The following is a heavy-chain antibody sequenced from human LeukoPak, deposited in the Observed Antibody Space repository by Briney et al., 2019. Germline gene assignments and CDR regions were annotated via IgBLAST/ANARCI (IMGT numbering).Heavy chain of an antibody. V-gene: IGHV4-59*01. CDR1: AGSMSSYH. D-gene: IGHD3-22*01. CDR2: IHSSVRT. CDR3: ARARRVKISYDSSGYYYFDY. J-gene: IGHJ4*02. Sequence: PSETLSLTCTVSAGSMSSYHWSWIRQPAGKGLEWIGYIHSSVRTNYNPSLKSRVTISVDTSKNQFSLNLSSVNAADTAVYYCARARRVKISYDSSGYYYFDYWGQGTLVSVSS.